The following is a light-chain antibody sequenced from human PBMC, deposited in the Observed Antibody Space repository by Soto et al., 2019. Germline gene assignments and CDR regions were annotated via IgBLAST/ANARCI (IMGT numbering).Light chain of an antibody. V-gene: IGKV3-20*01. J-gene: IGKJ4*01. CDR2: GAS. CDR1: RSVSSSY. CDR3: QQYNSWPPT. Sequence: EIGFAQSHWPPSFSPGARATPPRKASRSVSSSYLAWYQQKNGQAPRIXIYGASSRATGIPDRFSGSGYGTDVNLTISSLESEDFAVYYCQQYNSWPPTFGGGTRVDIK.